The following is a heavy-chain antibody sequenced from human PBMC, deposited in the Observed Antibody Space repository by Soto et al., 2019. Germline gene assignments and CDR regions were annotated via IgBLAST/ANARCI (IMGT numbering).Heavy chain of an antibody. V-gene: IGHV4-31*03. CDR2: IYYSGST. J-gene: IGHJ4*02. CDR1: GGSISSGGYY. Sequence: QVQLQESGPGLLKPSQTLSLTCTVSGGSISSGGYYWSWIRQHPGKGLEWSGYIYYSGSTYDNPSLKRRVTISVDTSKNQFSLKLSSVTAADTAVYYCARSVGVAAAGPFDYGGQGTLVTVSS. CDR3: ARSVGVAAAGPFDY. D-gene: IGHD6-13*01.